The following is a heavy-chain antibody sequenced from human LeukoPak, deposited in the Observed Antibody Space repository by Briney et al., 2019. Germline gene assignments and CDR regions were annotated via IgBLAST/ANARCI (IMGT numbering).Heavy chain of an antibody. D-gene: IGHD6-13*01. CDR1: GFTFDDYA. J-gene: IGHJ4*02. V-gene: IGHV3-9*01. CDR2: ISWNSGSI. CDR3: VKDMFGDIAAAASDY. Sequence: GGSLRLSCAASGFTFDDYAMHWVRQAPGKGLEWVSGISWNSGSIGYADSVKGRFTISRDNAKNSLYLQMNSLRAEDTALYYCVKDMFGDIAAAASDYWGQGTLVTVSS.